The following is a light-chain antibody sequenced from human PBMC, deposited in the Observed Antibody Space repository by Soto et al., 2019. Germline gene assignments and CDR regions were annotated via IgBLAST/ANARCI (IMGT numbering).Light chain of an antibody. Sequence: DIVMTQSPDSLAVSLGERATINCKSSQSILYSSHNNNYLAWYQQKPGQPPKLLIYAASNRAAGIPDRFSGSGSGTDFTLTISRLEPEDFAVYYCQQYGSAPFTFGGGTKVDIK. V-gene: IGKV4-1*01. CDR2: AAS. CDR3: QQYGSAPFT. J-gene: IGKJ4*01. CDR1: QSILYSSHNNNY.